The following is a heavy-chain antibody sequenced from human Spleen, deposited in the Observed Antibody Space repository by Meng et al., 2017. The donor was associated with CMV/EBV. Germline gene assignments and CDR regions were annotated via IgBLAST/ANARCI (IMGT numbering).Heavy chain of an antibody. Sequence: TFSSSAISWVRQAPGQGLEWMGGIIPIFGTANYAQKFQGRVTITTDESTSTAYMELSSLRSEDTAVYYCACTPLKYCSSTSCSVDYWGQGTLVTVSS. CDR1: TFSSSA. J-gene: IGHJ4*02. D-gene: IGHD2-2*01. CDR2: IIPIFGTA. V-gene: IGHV1-69*05. CDR3: ACTPLKYCSSTSCSVDY.